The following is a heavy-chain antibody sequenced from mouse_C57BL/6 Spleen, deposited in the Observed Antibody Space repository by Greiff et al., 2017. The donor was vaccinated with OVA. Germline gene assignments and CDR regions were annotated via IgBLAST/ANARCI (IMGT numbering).Heavy chain of an antibody. V-gene: IGHV1-4*01. J-gene: IGHJ3*01. D-gene: IGHD3-2*02. Sequence: VQLQQSGAELARPGASVKMSCKASGYTFTSYTMHWVKQRPGQGLECIGYINPSSGYTKYNQKFKDKATLTADKSSSTAYMQLSSLTSEDSAVYYCARSAQAISWFAYWGQGTLVTVSA. CDR3: ARSAQAISWFAY. CDR1: GYTFTSYT. CDR2: INPSSGYT.